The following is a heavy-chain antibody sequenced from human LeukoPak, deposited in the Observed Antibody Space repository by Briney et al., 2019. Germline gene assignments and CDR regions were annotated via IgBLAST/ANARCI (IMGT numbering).Heavy chain of an antibody. D-gene: IGHD3-10*01. CDR3: ARHRRGGSGSSDY. CDR2: IYYSGST. Sequence: PSETLSLTCTVPGGSISSSSYYWGWIRQPPGKGLEWIGSIYYSGSTYYNPSLKSRVTISVDTSKNQFSLKLSSVTAADTAVYYCARHRRGGSGSSDYWGQGTLVTVSS. CDR1: GGSISSSSYY. V-gene: IGHV4-39*01. J-gene: IGHJ4*02.